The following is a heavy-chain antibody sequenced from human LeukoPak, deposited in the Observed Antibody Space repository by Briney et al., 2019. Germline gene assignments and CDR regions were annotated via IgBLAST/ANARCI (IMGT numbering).Heavy chain of an antibody. CDR1: GGSISSYY. V-gene: IGHV4-59*01. J-gene: IGHJ6*02. CDR3: ARHASWYYYYYGMDV. D-gene: IGHD2-15*01. Sequence: SETLSLTCTVSGGSISSYYWSWIRQPPGKGLEWIGYIHYSGSTNYNPSLKSRVTISVDTSKNQFSLKLSSVTAADTAVYYCARHASWYYYYYGMDVWGQGTTVTVSS. CDR2: IHYSGST.